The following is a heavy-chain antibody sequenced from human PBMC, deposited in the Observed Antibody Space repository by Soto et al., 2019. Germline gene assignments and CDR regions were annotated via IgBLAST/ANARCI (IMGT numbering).Heavy chain of an antibody. D-gene: IGHD6-19*01. Sequence: LRLSCAASGFTFSTYAMSWVRQAPGKGLEWVSTISGSGGSTYYADSVKGRFTISRDKSKNTLYLQMNSLRGEDTAVYYCAKDPSTSGPFDYWGQGILVTVSS. CDR1: GFTFSTYA. CDR2: ISGSGGST. V-gene: IGHV3-23*01. CDR3: AKDPSTSGPFDY. J-gene: IGHJ4*02.